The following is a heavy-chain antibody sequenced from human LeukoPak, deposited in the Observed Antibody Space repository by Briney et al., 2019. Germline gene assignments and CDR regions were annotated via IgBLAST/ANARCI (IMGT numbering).Heavy chain of an antibody. J-gene: IGHJ4*02. CDR2: IKQDGSEK. CDR3: ARDPYEVYFDWLSPPGY. Sequence: GGSLRLSCAASGFTFSSYWMSWVRQAPGKGLEWVANIKQDGSEKYYVDSVKGRFTISRDNAKNSLYLQMNSLRAEDTAVYYCARDPYEVYFDWLSPPGYWGQGTLVTVSS. D-gene: IGHD3-9*01. V-gene: IGHV3-7*03. CDR1: GFTFSSYW.